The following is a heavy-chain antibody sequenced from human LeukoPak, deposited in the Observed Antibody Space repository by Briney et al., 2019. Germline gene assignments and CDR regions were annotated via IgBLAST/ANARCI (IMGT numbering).Heavy chain of an antibody. D-gene: IGHD6-13*01. CDR2: IYYSGNS. J-gene: IGHJ4*02. V-gene: IGHV4-59*12. Sequence: SETLSLTCTVSGGSISGYFWNWIRQPPGKGLEWIGYIYYSGNSDYNPSLKSRVTISVDTSKNQFSLKLSSVTAADTAVYYCARDPSAAGPPFDYWGQGTLVTVSS. CDR1: GGSISGYF. CDR3: ARDPSAAGPPFDY.